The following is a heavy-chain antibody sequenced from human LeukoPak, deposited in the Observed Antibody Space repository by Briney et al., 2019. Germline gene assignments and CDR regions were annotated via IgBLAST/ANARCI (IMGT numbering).Heavy chain of an antibody. V-gene: IGHV3-48*03. CDR1: GFTLSSFE. Sequence: GGSLRLSCAASGFTLSSFEMNWVRQAPGKGLEWVSYISSSGRTIYYADSVKGRFTISRDNAKNSLYLQMNSLRAEDTAVYYCARDLPKGYCTNGVCYRGARSFDYWGQGTLVTVSS. J-gene: IGHJ4*02. CDR3: ARDLPKGYCTNGVCYRGARSFDY. D-gene: IGHD2-8*01. CDR2: ISSSGRTI.